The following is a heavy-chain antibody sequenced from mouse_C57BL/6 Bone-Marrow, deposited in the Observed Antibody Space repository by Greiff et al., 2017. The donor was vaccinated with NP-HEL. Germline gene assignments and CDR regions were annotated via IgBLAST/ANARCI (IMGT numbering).Heavy chain of an antibody. J-gene: IGHJ3*01. CDR1: GYTFTSYW. V-gene: IGHV1-69*01. Sequence: VQLQQPGAELVMPGASVKLSCKASGYTFTSYWMHWVKQRPGQGLEWIEEIDPSDSYTNYNQKFKGKSTLTVDKSSSTAYMQLSSLTSEDSAVYYCASSPWFAYWGQGTLVTVSA. D-gene: IGHD6-2*01. CDR3: ASSPWFAY. CDR2: IDPSDSYT.